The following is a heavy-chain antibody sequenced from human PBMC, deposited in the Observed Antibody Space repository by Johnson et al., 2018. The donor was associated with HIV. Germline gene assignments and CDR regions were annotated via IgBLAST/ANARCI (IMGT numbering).Heavy chain of an antibody. D-gene: IGHD3-3*01. V-gene: IGHV3-7*04. J-gene: IGHJ3*02. CDR2: IKQDGSNK. CDR1: GLNSSSYW. Sequence: VQLVESGGGVIRPGGSLRLSCAASGLNSSSYWMSSVRQAPGKGLEWGANIKQDGSNKYYADSGKDGLTISRDNSKNPLYLQMNSLRAEDTAVYYCARSFGVTTPGAFDIWGQGTMVTVSS. CDR3: ARSFGVTTPGAFDI.